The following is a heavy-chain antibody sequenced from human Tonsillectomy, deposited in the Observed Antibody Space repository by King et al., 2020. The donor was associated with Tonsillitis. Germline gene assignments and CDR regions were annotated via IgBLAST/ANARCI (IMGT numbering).Heavy chain of an antibody. CDR2: ILYGENP. V-gene: IGHV4-59*08. J-gene: IGHJ4*02. Sequence: VQLQESGPGLVKPSETLSLTCAVSGDSISGNYWNWIRQPPGKGLEWIGHILYGENPVYKPSLRSRVTLSVDTSKNQFSLSVNSVTAADTAVYYCARLRGNFESGYSYFDQWGPGILVTVSS. CDR3: ARLRGNFESGYSYFDQ. CDR1: GDSISGNY. D-gene: IGHD5-12*01.